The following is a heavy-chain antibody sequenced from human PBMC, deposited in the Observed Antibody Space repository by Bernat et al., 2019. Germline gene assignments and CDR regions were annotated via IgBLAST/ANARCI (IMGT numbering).Heavy chain of an antibody. D-gene: IGHD3-10*01. CDR3: ARGRITMVQGVIIKARDFDY. CDR2: INHSGST. Sequence: QVQLQQWGAGLLKPSETLSLTCAVYGGSFSGYYWSWIRQPPGKGLEWIGEINHSGSTNYNPSLKSRVTISVDTSKNQFSLKLSSVTAADTAVYYCARGRITMVQGVIIKARDFDYWGQGTLVTVSS. J-gene: IGHJ4*02. V-gene: IGHV4-34*01. CDR1: GGSFSGYY.